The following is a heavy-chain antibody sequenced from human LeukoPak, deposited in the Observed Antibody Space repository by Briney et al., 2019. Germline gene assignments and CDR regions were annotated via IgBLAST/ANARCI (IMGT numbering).Heavy chain of an antibody. D-gene: IGHD5-18*01. CDR2: IYWDDDK. CDR1: GFSLSTSGVG. CDR3: AHTGVDTAMATPGAFDI. V-gene: IGHV2-5*02. Sequence: SGPTLVKPTQTLTLTCTFSGFSLSTSGVGVGWIRQPPGKALEWLALIYWDDDKRYSPSLKSRLTITKDTSKNQVVLTMTNMDPVDTATYYCAHTGVDTAMATPGAFDIWGQGTMVTVSS. J-gene: IGHJ3*02.